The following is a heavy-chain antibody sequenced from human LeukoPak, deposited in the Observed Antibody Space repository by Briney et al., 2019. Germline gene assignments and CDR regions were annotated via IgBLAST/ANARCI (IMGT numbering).Heavy chain of an antibody. J-gene: IGHJ3*01. Sequence: QPGGSLRLSCAASGFTSNKHAMNWVRQTPGKGLEWVSTTIDSGASTYYADSVKGRFTISRDNSKDTLFVQMNTLRAEDTALYFCARGGAAGWGTFDVWGQGTMVTVSS. CDR3: ARGGAAGWGTFDV. CDR2: TIDSGAST. CDR1: GFTSNKHA. V-gene: IGHV3-23*01. D-gene: IGHD3-16*01.